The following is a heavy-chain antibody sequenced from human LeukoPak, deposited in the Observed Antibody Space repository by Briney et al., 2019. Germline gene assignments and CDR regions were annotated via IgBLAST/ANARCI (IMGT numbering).Heavy chain of an antibody. CDR2: IKQDGSEK. V-gene: IGHV3-7*03. CDR3: ARGRGSSSWYFDY. CDR1: GFTFSSYW. Sequence: PGGSLRLSCAASGFTFSSYWMSWVRQAPGKGLEWVANIKQDGSEKYYVDSVKGRFTISRDNAKNSLYLQMNSLRAEDTAVYYCARGRGSSSWYFDYWRQGTLVTVSS. J-gene: IGHJ4*02. D-gene: IGHD6-13*01.